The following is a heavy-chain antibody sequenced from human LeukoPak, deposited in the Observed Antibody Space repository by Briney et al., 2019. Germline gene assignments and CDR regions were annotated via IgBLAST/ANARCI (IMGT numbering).Heavy chain of an antibody. D-gene: IGHD1-26*01. V-gene: IGHV4-39*01. Sequence: SETLSLTCTVSGGSISSSSYYWGWIRQPPGKGLEWIGSMYYSGSTYYNPSLKSRVTISVDTSKNQFSLKLSSVTAADTAVYYCATSSGSYYYWGQGTLVTVSS. CDR3: ATSSGSYYY. CDR2: MYYSGST. J-gene: IGHJ4*02. CDR1: GGSISSSSYY.